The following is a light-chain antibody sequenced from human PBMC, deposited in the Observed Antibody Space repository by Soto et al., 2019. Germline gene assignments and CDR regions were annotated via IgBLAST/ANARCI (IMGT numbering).Light chain of an antibody. CDR3: QQYGSSPLFT. V-gene: IGKV3-20*01. CDR2: GAS. J-gene: IGKJ3*01. Sequence: EIVLTQSPGTLSLSPGERATLSCRASQSVSSSYLAWYQQKPGQAPRLLIYGASSRATGIPDRFSGSGSGTDFTLTISRLEPEDFAVYSCQQYGSSPLFTFGPGTKLEIK. CDR1: QSVSSSY.